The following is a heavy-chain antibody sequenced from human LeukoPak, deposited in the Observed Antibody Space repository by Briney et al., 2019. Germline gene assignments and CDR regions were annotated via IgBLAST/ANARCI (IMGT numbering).Heavy chain of an antibody. D-gene: IGHD3-9*01. CDR3: ARRDYDILTGYDGMDV. CDR2: IYPGDSDT. V-gene: IGHV5-51*01. Sequence: GESLKISCKGSGYSVTSYWIGWVRQMPGKGLEWMGIIYPGDSDTRYSPSFQGQVTISADKSISTAYLQWSSLKASDTAMYYCARRDYDILTGYDGMDVWGQGTTVTVSS. J-gene: IGHJ6*02. CDR1: GYSVTSYW.